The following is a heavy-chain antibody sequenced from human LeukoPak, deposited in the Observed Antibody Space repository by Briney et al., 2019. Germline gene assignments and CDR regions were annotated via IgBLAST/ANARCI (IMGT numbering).Heavy chain of an antibody. J-gene: IGHJ6*03. V-gene: IGHV3-23*01. CDR1: GFTFSSYA. Sequence: GSLRLSCAASGFTFSSYAMSWVRQAPGKGLEWVSGISGRGGSTYSADYLKGRFTISRDNSKNTLYLQMNNLRAEDTAEYYCAKGGYCGGTSRYFYYMDVWGKGTTVTVSS. CDR3: AKGGYCGGTSRYFYYMDV. CDR2: ISGRGGST. D-gene: IGHD2-2*01.